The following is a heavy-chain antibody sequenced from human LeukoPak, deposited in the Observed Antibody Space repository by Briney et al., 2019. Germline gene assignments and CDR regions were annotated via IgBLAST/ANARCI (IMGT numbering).Heavy chain of an antibody. CDR3: AREKKVVTAQRGGFDY. D-gene: IGHD2-21*02. J-gene: IGHJ4*02. Sequence: SETLSLTCTVSGGSISSSSYYWGWIRQPPGKGLEWIGSIYYSGSTYYNPSLKSRVTISVDTSKNQFSLKLSSVTAADTAVYYCAREKKVVTAQRGGFDYWGQGTLVTVSS. CDR1: GGSISSSSYY. V-gene: IGHV4-39*07. CDR2: IYYSGST.